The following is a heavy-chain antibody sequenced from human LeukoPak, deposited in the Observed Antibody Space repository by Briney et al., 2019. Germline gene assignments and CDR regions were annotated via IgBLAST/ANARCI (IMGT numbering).Heavy chain of an antibody. CDR3: ARGLWDFDY. CDR2: IYYSGST. V-gene: IGHV4-59*01. D-gene: IGHD7-27*01. Sequence: KPSETLSLTCTVSGGSISSYYWSWIRQPPGKGLEWIGYIYYSGSTNYNPSLKSRVTISVDTSKNQFSLKLSPVTAADTAVYYCARGLWDFDYWGQGTLVTVSS. J-gene: IGHJ4*02. CDR1: GGSISSYY.